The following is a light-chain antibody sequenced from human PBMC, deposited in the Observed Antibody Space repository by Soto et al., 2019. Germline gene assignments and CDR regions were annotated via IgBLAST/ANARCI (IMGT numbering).Light chain of an antibody. CDR1: QSVRSN. J-gene: IGKJ1*01. V-gene: IGKV3-15*01. Sequence: EIVMTQSPATLSVSPGERATLSCRASQSVRSNLAWYQHKPGQAPRLLIYVASSRPAGVPARFSGSGSGTEFTLTISSLQSEDFAVYYCQQYNNWPETFGQGTKVDNK. CDR2: VAS. CDR3: QQYNNWPET.